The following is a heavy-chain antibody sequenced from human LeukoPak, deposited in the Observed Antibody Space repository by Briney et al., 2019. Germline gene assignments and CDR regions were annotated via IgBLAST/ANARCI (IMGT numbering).Heavy chain of an antibody. Sequence: GGSLRLSCAVSGSDFSSHNFHWVRQAPGKGLEWVSFISRNSRTTYYADSVKGRFTISRDDAKNLVYLQMNSLGAEDTAVYYCARDGEVYHSTGYYEAMLDPWGQGTLVTVSS. V-gene: IGHV3-48*04. CDR1: GSDFSSHN. J-gene: IGHJ5*02. D-gene: IGHD3-22*01. CDR2: ISRNSRTT. CDR3: ARDGEVYHSTGYYEAMLDP.